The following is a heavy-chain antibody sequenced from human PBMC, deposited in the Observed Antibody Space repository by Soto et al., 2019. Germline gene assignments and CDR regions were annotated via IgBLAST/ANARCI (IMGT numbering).Heavy chain of an antibody. CDR2: IKSKTDGGTT. Sequence: LRLSCAASGFTFSNAWMSWVRQAPGKGLEWVGRIKSKTDGGTTDYAAPVKGRFTISRDDSKNTLYLQMNSLKTEDTAVYYCTTDLVVVVPAAIGGIYWGQGTLVTVSS. J-gene: IGHJ4*02. D-gene: IGHD2-2*02. CDR3: TTDLVVVVPAAIGGIY. V-gene: IGHV3-15*01. CDR1: GFTFSNAW.